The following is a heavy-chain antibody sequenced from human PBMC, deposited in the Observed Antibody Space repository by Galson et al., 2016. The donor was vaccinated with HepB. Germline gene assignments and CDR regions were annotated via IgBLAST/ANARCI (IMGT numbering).Heavy chain of an antibody. CDR3: ARDVRYRFDS. Sequence: SVKVSCKASGYTFTTSGISWVRQAPGQGLEWMGWISTYSGNTKYAQKFQGGLTLTTDSSTTTAYMELRSLRVDDTALYYCARDVRYRFDSWGQGTLVTVSS. V-gene: IGHV1-18*01. CDR2: ISTYSGNT. D-gene: IGHD3-9*01. CDR1: GYTFTTSG. J-gene: IGHJ4*02.